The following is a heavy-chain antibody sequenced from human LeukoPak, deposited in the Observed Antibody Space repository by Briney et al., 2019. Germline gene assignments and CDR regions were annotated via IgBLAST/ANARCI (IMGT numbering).Heavy chain of an antibody. CDR2: IYYSGST. CDR3: ARAQYYDFWSGYYTESFFDY. V-gene: IGHV4-59*01. J-gene: IGHJ4*02. D-gene: IGHD3-3*01. Sequence: KPSETLSLTCTVSGGSISSYYWSWIRQPPGKGLEWIGYIYYSGSTNYNPSFKSRVTITVDTSKNQFSLKLSSVTAADTAVYYCARAQYYDFWSGYYTESFFDYWGQGTLVTVSS. CDR1: GGSISSYY.